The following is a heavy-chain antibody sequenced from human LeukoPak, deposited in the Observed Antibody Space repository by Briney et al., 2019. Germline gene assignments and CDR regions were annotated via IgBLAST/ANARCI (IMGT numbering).Heavy chain of an antibody. J-gene: IGHJ4*02. Sequence: GESLKISCKGSGYSITSYWIGWVRQMPGKGLEWMGIIYPGDSDTRYSPSFQGQVTISADKSISTAYLQWSSLKASDTAMYYCASFGSHRSAPFDYWGQGTLVTVSS. V-gene: IGHV5-51*01. D-gene: IGHD2-15*01. CDR3: ASFGSHRSAPFDY. CDR1: GYSITSYW. CDR2: IYPGDSDT.